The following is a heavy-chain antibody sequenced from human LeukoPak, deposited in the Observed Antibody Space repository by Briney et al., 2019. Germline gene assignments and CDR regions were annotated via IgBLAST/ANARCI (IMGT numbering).Heavy chain of an antibody. J-gene: IGHJ5*02. CDR3: ARGWKHYGSGSYSPFDP. Sequence: SETLSLTCTVSGGSISSSSYYWGWIRQPPGKGLEWIGSIYYSGSTYYNPSLKSRVTISVDTSKNQFSLKLSSVTAADTAVYYCARGWKHYGSGSYSPFDPWGQGTLVTVPS. CDR2: IYYSGST. D-gene: IGHD3-10*01. CDR1: GGSISSSSYY. V-gene: IGHV4-39*07.